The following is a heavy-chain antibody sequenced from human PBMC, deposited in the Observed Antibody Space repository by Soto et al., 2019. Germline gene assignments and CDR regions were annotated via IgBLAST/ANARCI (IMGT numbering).Heavy chain of an antibody. Sequence: PSETLSLTCAVSGGSFSGYYWSWIRQPPGKGLEWIGEINHSGSTNYNPSLKSRVTISVDTSKNQFSLKLSSVTAADTAVYYCARGGTGYYGSGSYRYFDYWGQGTLVTVSS. D-gene: IGHD3-10*01. CDR2: INHSGST. CDR3: ARGGTGYYGSGSYRYFDY. V-gene: IGHV4-34*01. J-gene: IGHJ4*02. CDR1: GGSFSGYY.